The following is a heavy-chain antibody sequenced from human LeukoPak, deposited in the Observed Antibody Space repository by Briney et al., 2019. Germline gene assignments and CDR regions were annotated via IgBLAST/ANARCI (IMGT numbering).Heavy chain of an antibody. Sequence: GGSLRLSCAASGFTFSNHWMSWVRQAPGKGLEWVANIRQDGAEKYYVDSVKGRFTISRDNAKNSVYLEMNSLRAEDTAVYYCARGNLAAADNEDYWGQGTLVTVSS. J-gene: IGHJ4*02. D-gene: IGHD6-13*01. CDR2: IRQDGAEK. CDR3: ARGNLAAADNEDY. V-gene: IGHV3-7*01. CDR1: GFTFSNHW.